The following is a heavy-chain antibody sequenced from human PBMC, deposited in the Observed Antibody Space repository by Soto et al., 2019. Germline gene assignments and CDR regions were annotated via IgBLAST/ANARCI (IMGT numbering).Heavy chain of an antibody. CDR3: AKEGRYYDSSGYYTYYYYGMDV. CDR1: GFTFDDYA. CDR2: ISWNSGSI. Sequence: LRLSCAASGFTFDDYAMHWVRQAPGKGLEWVSGISWNSGSIGYADSVKGRFTISRDNAKNSLYLQMNSLRAEDTALYYCAKEGRYYDSSGYYTYYYYGMDVWGQGTTVTVSS. J-gene: IGHJ6*02. D-gene: IGHD3-22*01. V-gene: IGHV3-9*01.